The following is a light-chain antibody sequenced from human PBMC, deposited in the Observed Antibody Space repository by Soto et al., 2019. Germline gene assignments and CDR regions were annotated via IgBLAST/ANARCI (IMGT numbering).Light chain of an antibody. CDR1: QSVSSN. CDR3: HHYNFWPT. CDR2: GTS. Sequence: EIVMTQSPATLSVSPGERATLSRRASQSVSSNLAWYQQKPGQSPRLLIYGTSTRATGIPARFSGSGSGTEFTLDISSLHSEHVAVYYRHHYNFWPTFGRVTRVDIK. J-gene: IGKJ4*02. V-gene: IGKV3-15*01.